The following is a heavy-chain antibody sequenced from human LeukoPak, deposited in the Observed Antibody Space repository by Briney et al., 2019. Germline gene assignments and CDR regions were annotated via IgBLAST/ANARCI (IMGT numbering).Heavy chain of an antibody. CDR2: IRYDGSNK. CDR3: AKVPYYYDSSGYYEFDY. CDR1: GFTFSSYG. J-gene: IGHJ4*02. V-gene: IGHV3-30*02. Sequence: GGSLRLSCAASGFTFSSYGMHWVRQAPGKGLEWVAFIRYDGSNKYYADSVKGRFTISRDNSKNTLYLQMNSLRAEDTAVYYCAKVPYYYDSSGYYEFDYWGQGTLVTVSS. D-gene: IGHD3-22*01.